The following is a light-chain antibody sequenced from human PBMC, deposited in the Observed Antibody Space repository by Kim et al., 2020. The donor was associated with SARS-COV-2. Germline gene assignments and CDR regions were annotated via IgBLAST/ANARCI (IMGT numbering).Light chain of an antibody. CDR3: QAWHCCTVV. CDR1: KLGDKY. J-gene: IGLJ2*01. CDR2: QDS. V-gene: IGLV3-1*01. Sequence: SYELTQPPSVSVSPGQTASITCSGDKLGDKYACWYQQKPGQSPVLVIYQDSKRPSGIPERFSGSNSGNTATLTISGPQAMDEADYYCQAWHCCTVV.